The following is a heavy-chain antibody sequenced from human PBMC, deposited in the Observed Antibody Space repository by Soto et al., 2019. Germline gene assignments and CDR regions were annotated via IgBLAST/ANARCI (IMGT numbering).Heavy chain of an antibody. D-gene: IGHD1-7*01. CDR2: ISAYNGNT. V-gene: IGHV1-18*01. CDR1: GYTFTSYG. J-gene: IGHJ5*02. Sequence: QVQLVQSGAEVKKPGASVKVSCKASGYTFTSYGISWVRQATGQGREWMGRISAYNGNTNYAQKLQGRVTMTTDTSTSTAYMELRSLRSDDTAVYYWARDRGYNWNYGWFDPWGQGTLVTVSS. CDR3: ARDRGYNWNYGWFDP.